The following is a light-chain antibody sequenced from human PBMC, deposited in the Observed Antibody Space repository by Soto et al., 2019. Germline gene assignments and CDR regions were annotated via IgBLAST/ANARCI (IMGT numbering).Light chain of an antibody. J-gene: IGKJ4*01. CDR3: QPRGNWPLT. V-gene: IGKV3-11*01. CDR1: QSVSSY. CDR2: DVS. Sequence: EIVLTQSPATLSLSPGERATLSCRASQSVSSYLAWYQQKPGQAPRLLIYDVSNRATGIPARFSGSGSGTDLTLTISSLKPEDFAVYYCQPRGNWPLTFGGWTKVEIK.